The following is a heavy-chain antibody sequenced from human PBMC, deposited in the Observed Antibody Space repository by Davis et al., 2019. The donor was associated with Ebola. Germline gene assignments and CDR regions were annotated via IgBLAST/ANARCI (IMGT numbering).Heavy chain of an antibody. V-gene: IGHV4-31*03. D-gene: IGHD2-15*01. J-gene: IGHJ6*04. Sequence: MPSETLSLTCTVSAGSTISSSHYRGWIRQPPGKGLEWIGYVHFRGNTYYNPSLQSRLIISVDTSKNQFSLKLSSVTAADTAVYYCARGGYCSGGSCYLHYYGMDVWGKGTTVTVSS. CDR2: VHFRGNT. CDR3: ARGGYCSGGSCYLHYYGMDV. CDR1: AGSTISSSHY.